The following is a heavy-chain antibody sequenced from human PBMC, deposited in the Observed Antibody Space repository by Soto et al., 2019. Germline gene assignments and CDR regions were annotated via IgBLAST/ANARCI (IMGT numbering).Heavy chain of an antibody. D-gene: IGHD6-19*01. Sequence: GGSLRLSCAASGFTFDDYAMHWVRQAPGKGLEWVSGISWNSGSIGYADSVKGRFTISRDNAKNSLYLQMNSLRAEDTALYYCAKGSRWLVPAWLNLYYFDYWGQGTLVTVSS. CDR3: AKGSRWLVPAWLNLYYFDY. J-gene: IGHJ4*02. CDR2: ISWNSGSI. V-gene: IGHV3-9*01. CDR1: GFTFDDYA.